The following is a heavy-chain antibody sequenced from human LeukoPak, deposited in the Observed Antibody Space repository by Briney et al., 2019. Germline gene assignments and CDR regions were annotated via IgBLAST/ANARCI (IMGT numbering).Heavy chain of an antibody. J-gene: IGHJ6*03. Sequence: GGSLRLSCAASGFTFSSNSMNWVRQAPGKGLEWVSYITSSGSTIYYADSVKGRFTISRDNAKNSLYLQMNSLRAEDTAVYYCARDFHDSSGYYYMDVXGKGTTVTVSS. D-gene: IGHD3-22*01. CDR2: ITSSGSTI. CDR1: GFTFSSNS. V-gene: IGHV3-48*04. CDR3: ARDFHDSSGYYYMDV.